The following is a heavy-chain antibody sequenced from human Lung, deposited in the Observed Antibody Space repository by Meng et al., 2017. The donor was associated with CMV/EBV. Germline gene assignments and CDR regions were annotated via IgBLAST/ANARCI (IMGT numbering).Heavy chain of an antibody. CDR3: VRDVR. Sequence: GESLKISCVASGFTFSNQWMRWVRQVPGKGLVWVSNINPDGSLTSYADFAKGRFTISRDNARNTVYLEMNSLRVEDTALYYCVRDVRWGQGVLVTVSS. CDR1: GFTFSNQW. J-gene: IGHJ4*02. D-gene: IGHD3-16*02. V-gene: IGHV3-74*01. CDR2: INPDGSLT.